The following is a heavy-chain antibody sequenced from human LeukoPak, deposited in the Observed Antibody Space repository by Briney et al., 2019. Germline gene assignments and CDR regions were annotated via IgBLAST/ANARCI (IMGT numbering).Heavy chain of an antibody. Sequence: GGSLRLSCVASGFTFSTYWMTWVRQAPGKGLEWVANIKQDGSEIYYVDSVKGRFTISRDNAKNSVYLQMNSLTAEDTAVYYCARDNNGPDYWGQGTLVTVSS. D-gene: IGHD2-8*01. CDR3: ARDNNGPDY. J-gene: IGHJ4*02. CDR2: IKQDGSEI. V-gene: IGHV3-7*01. CDR1: GFTFSTYW.